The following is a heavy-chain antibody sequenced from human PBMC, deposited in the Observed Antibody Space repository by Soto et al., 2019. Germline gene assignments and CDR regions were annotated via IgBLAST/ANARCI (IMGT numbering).Heavy chain of an antibody. D-gene: IGHD2-15*01. Sequence: LRLSCAASGFTFSSYAMHWVRQAPGKGLEWVAVISYDGSNKYYADSVKGRFTISRDNSKNTLYLQMNSLRAEDTAVYYCARGPIVVVVAAHLAYWGQGTLVTVSS. J-gene: IGHJ4*02. V-gene: IGHV3-30-3*01. CDR1: GFTFSSYA. CDR3: ARGPIVVVVAAHLAY. CDR2: ISYDGSNK.